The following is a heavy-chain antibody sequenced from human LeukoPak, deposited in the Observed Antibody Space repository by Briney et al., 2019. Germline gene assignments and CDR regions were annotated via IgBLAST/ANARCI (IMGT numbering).Heavy chain of an antibody. J-gene: IGHJ4*02. Sequence: GGSLRLSCAASGFTFSSYATHWVRQAPGKGLEWVAVISYDGSNKYYADSVKGRFTISRDNSKNTLYLQMNSLRAEDTAVYYCASSSIRGVLKASLDYWGQGTLVTVSS. V-gene: IGHV3-30*04. D-gene: IGHD3-10*01. CDR3: ASSSIRGVLKASLDY. CDR1: GFTFSSYA. CDR2: ISYDGSNK.